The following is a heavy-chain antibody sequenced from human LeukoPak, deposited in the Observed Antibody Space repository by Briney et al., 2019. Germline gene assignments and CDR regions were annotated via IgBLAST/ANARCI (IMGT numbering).Heavy chain of an antibody. CDR1: GGSISSSSYY. CDR3: AMNYYFDY. V-gene: IGHV4-61*01. J-gene: IGHJ4*02. CDR2: IYYSGST. D-gene: IGHD1-7*01. Sequence: SETLSLTCTVSGGSISSSSYYWSWIRQPPGKGLEWIGYIYYSGSTNYNPSLKSRVTISVDTSKNQFSLKLSSVTAADTAVYYCAMNYYFDYWGQGTLVTVSS.